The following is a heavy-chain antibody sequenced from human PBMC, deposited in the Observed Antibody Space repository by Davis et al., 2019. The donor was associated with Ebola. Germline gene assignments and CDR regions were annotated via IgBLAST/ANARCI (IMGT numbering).Heavy chain of an antibody. CDR3: AKDRKYSGSYYGGYYFDY. CDR1: GFTFSSYA. CDR2: ISYDGSNK. J-gene: IGHJ4*02. D-gene: IGHD1-26*01. V-gene: IGHV3-30*04. Sequence: PGGSLRLSCAASGFTFSSYAMHWVRQAPGKGLEWVAVISYDGSNKYYADSVKGRFTISRDNSKNTLYLQMNSLRAEDTAVYYCAKDRKYSGSYYGGYYFDYWGQGTLVTVSS.